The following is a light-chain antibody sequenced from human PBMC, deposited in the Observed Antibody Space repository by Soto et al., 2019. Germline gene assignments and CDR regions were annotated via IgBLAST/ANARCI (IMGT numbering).Light chain of an antibody. Sequence: EIVLTQSPVTLSLSPGERATLSCRASQSVSSYLAWYQQRPGQTPRLLIYDASNRATGIPARFSGSGSGTDFTLTISGLEPEDFAVYYCQQRSNWPLITFGQGTRLEIK. J-gene: IGKJ5*01. CDR3: QQRSNWPLIT. V-gene: IGKV3-11*01. CDR1: QSVSSY. CDR2: DAS.